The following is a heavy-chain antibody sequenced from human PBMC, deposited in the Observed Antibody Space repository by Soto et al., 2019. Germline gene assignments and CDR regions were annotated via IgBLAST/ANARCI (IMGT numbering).Heavy chain of an antibody. CDR3: ARHITWSEFDP. V-gene: IGHV4-59*08. Sequence: PSETLSLTCTVSGGSISRDYWGLIRQPPGKGLEWIGYIYYSGSTNYNPSLKSRVTISVDTSKNQFSLKLSSVTAADTAVYYCARHITWSEFDPWGQGTLVTVSS. CDR1: GGSISRDY. CDR2: IYYSGST. D-gene: IGHD2-8*02. J-gene: IGHJ5*02.